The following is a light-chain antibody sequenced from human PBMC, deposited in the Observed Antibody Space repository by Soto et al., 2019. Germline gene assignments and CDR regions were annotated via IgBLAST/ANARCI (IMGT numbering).Light chain of an antibody. J-gene: IGKJ5*01. V-gene: IGKV1-5*01. CDR2: DAS. Sequence: IHMTQSHSTLSASVGDRVTITCRACQSISSWLAWYQQKPGTAPQLLIYDASSLESGVPSRFSGSGSGTEFTLTSSSLQPEDFASYYCQQLDSFPLTFGQGTRLEI. CDR1: QSISSW. CDR3: QQLDSFPLT.